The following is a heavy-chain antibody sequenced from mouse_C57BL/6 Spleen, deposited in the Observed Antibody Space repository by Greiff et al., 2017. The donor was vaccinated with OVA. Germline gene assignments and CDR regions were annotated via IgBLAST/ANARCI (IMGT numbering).Heavy chain of an antibody. V-gene: IGHV5-17*01. Sequence: DVKLVESGGGLVKPGGSLKLSCAASGFTFSDYGMHWVRQAPEKGLEWVAYISSGSSTIYYADTVKGRCTISRDNAKNTLFLQMTSLRSEDTAMYYCARQDYYGSSWFAYWGQGTLVTVSA. CDR2: ISSGSSTI. J-gene: IGHJ3*01. CDR1: GFTFSDYG. D-gene: IGHD1-1*01. CDR3: ARQDYYGSSWFAY.